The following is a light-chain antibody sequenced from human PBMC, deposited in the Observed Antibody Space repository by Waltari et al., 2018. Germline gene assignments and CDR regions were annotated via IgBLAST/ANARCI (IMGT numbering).Light chain of an antibody. CDR1: SPNTGNTY. J-gene: IGLJ3*02. V-gene: IGLV1-51*01. Sequence: QSVLTQAPSVSAAPGQKVTIPCAGSSPNTGNTYEAWYQQFPGPAPKLLIYDTDNRPSGIPDRFSASQSGTSATLGITGLQTGDEANYYCGTWDTSLSAWVFGGGTKLTVL. CDR3: GTWDTSLSAWV. CDR2: DTD.